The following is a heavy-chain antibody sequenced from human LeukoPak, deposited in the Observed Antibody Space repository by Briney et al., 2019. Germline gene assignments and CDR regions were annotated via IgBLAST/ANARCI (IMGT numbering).Heavy chain of an antibody. J-gene: IGHJ4*02. CDR1: GFTFSSYG. D-gene: IGHD2-15*01. Sequence: GRSLRLPCAASGFTFSSYGMHWVRQAPGKGLEWVAVISYDGSNKYYADSVKGRFTISRDNSKNTLYLQMNSLRAEDTAVYYCAQGAGYCSGGGCYSIDYWGQGTLVTVSS. V-gene: IGHV3-30*18. CDR3: AQGAGYCSGGGCYSIDY. CDR2: ISYDGSNK.